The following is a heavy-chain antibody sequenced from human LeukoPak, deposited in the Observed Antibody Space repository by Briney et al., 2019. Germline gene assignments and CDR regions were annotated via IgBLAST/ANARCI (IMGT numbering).Heavy chain of an antibody. CDR2: FDPEDGQA. CDR1: GSTFAELS. J-gene: IGHJ6*02. D-gene: IGHD4-17*01. CDR3: ARRPHYVDYYYGMDV. Sequence: ASVKVSCKVSGSTFAELSMHWVRQAPGKGLEWMGGFDPEDGQATYAQKFRGRVTVTEDTSTDTAYMDLSSLRSEDTAVYYCARRPHYVDYYYGMDVWGQGTTVTVSS. V-gene: IGHV1-24*01.